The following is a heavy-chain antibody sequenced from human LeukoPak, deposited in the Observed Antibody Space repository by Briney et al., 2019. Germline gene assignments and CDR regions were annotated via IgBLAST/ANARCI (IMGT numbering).Heavy chain of an antibody. Sequence: SETLSLTCTVSGGSLSSFYWSWIRQPPGKGLQWIGYISYKGRTNYNPSLKSRVTMSVDTSKRQFSLNLNSLTAADTGAYYCARGGNWNDAFEYWGQGILITVSS. V-gene: IGHV4-59*08. D-gene: IGHD1-20*01. CDR3: ARGGNWNDAFEY. J-gene: IGHJ4*02. CDR2: ISYKGRT. CDR1: GGSLSSFY.